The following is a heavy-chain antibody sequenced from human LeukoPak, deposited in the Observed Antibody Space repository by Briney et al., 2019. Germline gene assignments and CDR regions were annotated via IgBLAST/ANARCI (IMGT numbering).Heavy chain of an antibody. V-gene: IGHV3-30*02. CDR1: GFTFSSYG. Sequence: GGSLRLSCAASGFTFSSYGMHWVRQAPGKGLEWVAFIRYDGSNKYYADSVKGRFTISRDNSKNTLYLQMNSLRAEDTAVYYCATAMGGYCSSTSCCTFDYWGQGTLVTVSS. CDR3: ATAMGGYCSSTSCCTFDY. D-gene: IGHD2-2*02. CDR2: IRYDGSNK. J-gene: IGHJ4*02.